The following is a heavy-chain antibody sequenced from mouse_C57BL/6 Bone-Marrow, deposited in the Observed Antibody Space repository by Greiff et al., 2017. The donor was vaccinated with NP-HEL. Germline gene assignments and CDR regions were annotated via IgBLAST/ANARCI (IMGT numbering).Heavy chain of an antibody. CDR3: ARSNDHYWYFDV. Sequence: QVHVKQSGAELVRPGTSVKMSCKASGYTFTNYWIGWAKQRPGHGLEWIGDIYPGGGYTNYIEKFKGQATLTADKSSSTAYMQFSSLTSEDSAICYCARSNDHYWYFDVWGTGTTVTVSS. CDR1: GYTFTNYW. V-gene: IGHV1-63*01. J-gene: IGHJ1*03. CDR2: IYPGGGYT.